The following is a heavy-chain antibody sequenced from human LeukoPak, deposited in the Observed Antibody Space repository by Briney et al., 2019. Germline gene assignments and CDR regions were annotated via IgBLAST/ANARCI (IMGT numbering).Heavy chain of an antibody. Sequence: SVKVSCKASGGTFSSYAISWVRQAPGQGLEWMGGIIPIFGTASYAQKFQGRVTITADESTSTAYMELSSLRSEDTAVYYCARGLYRSGWFHYWGQGTLVTVSS. CDR2: IIPIFGTA. D-gene: IGHD6-19*01. V-gene: IGHV1-69*01. CDR3: ARGLYRSGWFHY. J-gene: IGHJ4*02. CDR1: GGTFSSYA.